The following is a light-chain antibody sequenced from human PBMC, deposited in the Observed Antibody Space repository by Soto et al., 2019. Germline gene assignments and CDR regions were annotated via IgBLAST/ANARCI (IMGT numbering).Light chain of an antibody. Sequence: DIQMTQSPSAMSASVGDRVTITCRASQGINTYLAWFQQKPGKVPKRLIYAASTVQSGVPSRFSGRGSGTEFTLTINTLQPEDFATYFCLQYKSYPLTFGGGTKVEI. CDR1: QGINTY. CDR3: LQYKSYPLT. CDR2: AAS. V-gene: IGKV1-17*03. J-gene: IGKJ4*01.